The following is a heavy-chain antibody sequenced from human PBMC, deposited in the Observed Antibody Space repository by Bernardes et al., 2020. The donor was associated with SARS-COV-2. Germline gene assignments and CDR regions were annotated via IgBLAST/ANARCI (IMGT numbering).Heavy chain of an antibody. Sequence: ASVKVSCKASGYTFTSYGISWVRQAPGQGLEWMGWTSGYSGNTNYAPKVQGRVTMTRDTSTSTAYMELRSLRSDDTALYYCASTGYSYGHYYYYGMDVWGQGTTVTVSS. J-gene: IGHJ6*02. CDR2: TSGYSGNT. CDR3: ASTGYSYGHYYYYGMDV. D-gene: IGHD5-18*01. CDR1: GYTFTSYG. V-gene: IGHV1-18*01.